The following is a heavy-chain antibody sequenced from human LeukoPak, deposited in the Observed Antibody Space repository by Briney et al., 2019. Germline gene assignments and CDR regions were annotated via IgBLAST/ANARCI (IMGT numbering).Heavy chain of an antibody. CDR3: ARSGLGRYRSGRMGGFVY. CDR2: IIAIFDTV. J-gene: IGHJ4*02. CDR1: GGTFSSYA. D-gene: IGHD5-18*01. V-gene: IGHV1-69*05. Sequence: SVKVSCKASGGTFSSYAISWVRQAPGQGLEWVGRIIAIFDTVNYAQKFQGRVRITTDESTSTAYMELSSLRSEDTAVYYCARSGLGRYRSGRMGGFVYWGQGTLVTVSS.